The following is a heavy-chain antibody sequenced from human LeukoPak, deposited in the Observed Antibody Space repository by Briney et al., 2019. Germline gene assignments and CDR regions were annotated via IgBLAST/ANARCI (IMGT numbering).Heavy chain of an antibody. Sequence: SETLSLTCSVSDDSITMYYWNWIRQPPGKGLEWTGYVDHTGSTNFNPSLNGRVSISRDTSKNLFSLRLRSVTAADTAVYFCARGRVSSSTWYSTYYYYFYMDVWGKGTTVTVSS. D-gene: IGHD4-11*01. V-gene: IGHV4-59*01. CDR2: VDHTGST. CDR1: DDSITMYY. J-gene: IGHJ6*03. CDR3: ARGRVSSSTWYSTYYYYFYMDV.